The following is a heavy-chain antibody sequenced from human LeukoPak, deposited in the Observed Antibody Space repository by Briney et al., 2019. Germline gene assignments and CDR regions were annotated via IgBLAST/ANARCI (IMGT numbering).Heavy chain of an antibody. CDR2: IPYDGSNK. J-gene: IGHJ4*02. V-gene: IGHV3-30*04. Sequence: GGSLRLSCAASGFTFSSYAMHWVRQAPGKGLEWVAVIPYDGSNKYYADSVKGRFTISRDNSKNTLYLQMNSLRAEDTAVYYCARGHSSSSAYFDYWGQGTLVTVSS. CDR1: GFTFSSYA. CDR3: ARGHSSSSAYFDY. D-gene: IGHD6-6*01.